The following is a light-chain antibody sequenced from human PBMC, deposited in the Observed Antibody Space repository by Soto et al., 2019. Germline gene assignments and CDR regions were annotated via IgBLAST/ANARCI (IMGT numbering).Light chain of an antibody. V-gene: IGKV3-20*01. CDR1: QRVRCNR. CDR2: RTS. Sequence: ELVLTLSPGSLSLAPGERATLCCRASQRVRCNRLAWYQHKPGQAPRQLLYRTSTRATDTPDLFHGRGSRTEFTPTISRLEPEDLALYSCQQYGRGPKAFGQGTKV. J-gene: IGKJ1*01. CDR3: QQYGRGPKA.